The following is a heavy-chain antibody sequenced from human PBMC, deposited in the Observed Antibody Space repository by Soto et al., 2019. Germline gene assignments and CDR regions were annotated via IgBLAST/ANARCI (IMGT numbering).Heavy chain of an antibody. J-gene: IGHJ4*02. V-gene: IGHV4-59*01. D-gene: IGHD6-19*01. CDR3: ARDRGSSGWYGEFDY. CDR2: IYYSGSA. Sequence: SETLSLTCTVSGGPISSYYWSWIRQPPGKGLEWIGYIYYSGSANYNPSLKSRVTISVDTSKNQFSLKLSSVTAADTAVYYCARDRGSSGWYGEFDYWGQGTLVTSPQ. CDR1: GGPISSYY.